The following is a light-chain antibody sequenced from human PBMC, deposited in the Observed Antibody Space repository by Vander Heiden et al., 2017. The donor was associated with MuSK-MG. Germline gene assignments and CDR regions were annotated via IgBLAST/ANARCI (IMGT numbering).Light chain of an antibody. CDR2: WAS. CDR3: QQYYNTHPLT. Sequence: DIVMSHSPVTLAPSLGERATINCRSSQSVLYNSSSYLAWYQQKPGRPPRLLIYWASAREAGVPDRFNGSGSGTDLTLTISNRQADDVAVYYCQQYYNTHPLTFGGGTKVEIK. CDR1: QSVLYNSSSY. V-gene: IGKV4-1*01. J-gene: IGKJ4*01.